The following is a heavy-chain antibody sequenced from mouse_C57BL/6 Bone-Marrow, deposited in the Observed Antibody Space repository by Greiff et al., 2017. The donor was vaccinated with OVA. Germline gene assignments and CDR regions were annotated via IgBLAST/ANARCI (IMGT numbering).Heavy chain of an antibody. Sequence: QVQLQQPGAELVKPGASVKLSCKASGYTFTSYWMHWVKQRPGQGLEWIGMIHPNSGSTNYNEKFKSKATLTVDKSSSTAYMQLSSLTSEDSAVYYCAREGYAHWYCDVWGTGTTVTVSS. V-gene: IGHV1-64*01. CDR3: AREGYAHWYCDV. J-gene: IGHJ1*03. CDR1: GYTFTSYW. CDR2: IHPNSGST. D-gene: IGHD2-10*02.